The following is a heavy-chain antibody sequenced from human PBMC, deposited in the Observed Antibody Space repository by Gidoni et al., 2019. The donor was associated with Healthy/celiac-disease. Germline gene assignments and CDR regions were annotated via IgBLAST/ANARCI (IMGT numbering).Heavy chain of an antibody. CDR2: IYTSGST. D-gene: IGHD2-8*01. CDR3: ASGGYCTNGVCQVDNFDY. Sequence: QVQLQESGPGLVKPSQTLSLTCTVSGGSISRGSYYWSWIRQPAGKGLEWIGRIYTSGSTNYNPSLKSRVTISVDTSKNQFSLKLSSVTAADTAVYYCASGGYCTNGVCQVDNFDYWGQGTLVTVSS. J-gene: IGHJ4*02. V-gene: IGHV4-61*02. CDR1: GGSISRGSYY.